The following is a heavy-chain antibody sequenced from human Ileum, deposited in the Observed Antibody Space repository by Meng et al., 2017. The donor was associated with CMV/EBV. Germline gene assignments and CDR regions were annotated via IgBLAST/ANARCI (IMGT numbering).Heavy chain of an antibody. CDR3: ARRRGPRGYIDY. V-gene: IGHV4-4*07. CDR2: IHSNGAT. J-gene: IGHJ4*02. Sequence: QVELEELGPGLVKPSETLSLSCTVSGGSFSDYYWNWIRQPAGQGLEWIGRIHSNGATDYNPSLQSRVTMSVDSSKNEFFLSLSFVTAADTAIYYCARRRGPRGYIDYWGQGILVTVSS. D-gene: IGHD3-10*01. CDR1: GGSFSDYY.